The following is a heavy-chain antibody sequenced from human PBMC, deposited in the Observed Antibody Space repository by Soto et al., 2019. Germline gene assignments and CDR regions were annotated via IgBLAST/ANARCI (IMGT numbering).Heavy chain of an antibody. Sequence: PGGSLRLSCAASGITFSSFAMSWVRQAPGKGLEWVSAIGAGSAGTHYADSVKGRFTISSDDSKNTLYLQMDSLRAEDTAVYYCAAPRVPVARPRYFDPWGQGTPVTVSS. CDR3: AAPRVPVARPRYFDP. V-gene: IGHV3-23*01. CDR1: GITFSSFA. CDR2: IGAGSAGT. D-gene: IGHD6-19*01. J-gene: IGHJ5*02.